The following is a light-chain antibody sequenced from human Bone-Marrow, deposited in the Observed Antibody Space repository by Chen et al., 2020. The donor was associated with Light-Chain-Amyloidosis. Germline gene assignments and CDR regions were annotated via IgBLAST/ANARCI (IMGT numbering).Light chain of an antibody. Sequence: DIVMTQSPDSLAVSLGERATINCKSSQSVLYSSSNKNYLAWYQQKPGQPPKLLIYWASTRESGVPDRFSGSGSGTDFTLTISSLQSEDFAVYYCQQYNNWPPYTFGQGTKLEIK. CDR3: QQYNNWPPYT. J-gene: IGKJ2*01. CDR2: WAS. V-gene: IGKV4-1*01. CDR1: QSVLYSSSNKNY.